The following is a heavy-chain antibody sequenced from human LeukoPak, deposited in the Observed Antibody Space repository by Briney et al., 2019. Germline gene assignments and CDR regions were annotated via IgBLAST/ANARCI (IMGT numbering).Heavy chain of an antibody. CDR1: GYTFTGYY. D-gene: IGHD1-7*01. J-gene: IGHJ4*02. CDR2: INPNSGGT. V-gene: IGHV1-2*06. CDR3: ATDLSSNWNYVYDY. Sequence: ASVKVSCKASGYTFTGYYMHWVRQAPGQGLEWMGRINPNSGGTNYAQKFQGRVTMTRDTSISTAYMELSSLRSEDTAVYYCATDLSSNWNYVYDYWGQGTLVTVSS.